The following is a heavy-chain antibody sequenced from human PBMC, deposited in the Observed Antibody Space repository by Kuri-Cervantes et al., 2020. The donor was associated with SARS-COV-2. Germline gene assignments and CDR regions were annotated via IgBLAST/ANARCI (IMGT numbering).Heavy chain of an antibody. D-gene: IGHD4-11*01. V-gene: IGHV4-39*07. J-gene: IGHJ4*02. CDR1: GGSISSSSYY. CDR2: IYYSGST. CDR3: ASTMTTVTYPSWYFDY. Sequence: GSLRLSCTVSGGSISSSSYYWGWIRQPPGKGLEWIGSIYYSGSTYYNPSLKSRVTISVDTSKNQFSLKLSSVTAADTAVYYCASTMTTVTYPSWYFDYWGQGTLVTVSS.